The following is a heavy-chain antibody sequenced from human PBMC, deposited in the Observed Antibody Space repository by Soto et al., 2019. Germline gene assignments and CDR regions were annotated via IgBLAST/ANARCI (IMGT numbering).Heavy chain of an antibody. D-gene: IGHD6-13*01. V-gene: IGHV3-13*01. CDR2: IGTAGDT. CDR1: GFTFSSYD. Sequence: GGSLRLSCAASGFTFSSYDMHWVRQATGKGLEWVSAIGTAGDTYYPGSVKGRITISRENAKNSLYLQMNSLRAEDTAVYYCARGESIAAALSLYYGMDVWGQGTTVTVSS. CDR3: ARGESIAAALSLYYGMDV. J-gene: IGHJ6*02.